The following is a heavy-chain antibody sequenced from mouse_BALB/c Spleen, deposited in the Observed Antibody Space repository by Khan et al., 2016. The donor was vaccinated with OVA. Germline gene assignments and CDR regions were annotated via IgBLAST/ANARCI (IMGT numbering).Heavy chain of an antibody. Sequence: QIQLVQSGPELMKPGETVKISCKASGYTFTNYGMNWVKQAPGKGLKWMGWINTYTGKPTYGDDLKGRFAFSLATSASTAYLQLNNFKNEDTATYCCGRCGNYWYFEVWGAGTTVTVSS. CDR3: GRCGNYWYFEV. CDR2: INTYTGKP. J-gene: IGHJ1*01. V-gene: IGHV9-3-1*01. D-gene: IGHD1-1*02. CDR1: GYTFTNYG.